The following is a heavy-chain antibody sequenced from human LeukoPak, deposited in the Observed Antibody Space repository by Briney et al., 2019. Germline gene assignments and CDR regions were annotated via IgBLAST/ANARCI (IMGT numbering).Heavy chain of an antibody. CDR1: GGSISSSSYY. D-gene: IGHD3-22*01. Sequence: KPSETLSLTCTVSGGSISSSSYYWGWIRQPPGKGLEWMGSIYYSGSTYYNPSLKSRVTISVDTSKNQFSLKLSSVTAADTAVYYCARPAYYDGQDFDYWGQGTLVTVSS. CDR3: ARPAYYDGQDFDY. V-gene: IGHV4-39*01. J-gene: IGHJ4*02. CDR2: IYYSGST.